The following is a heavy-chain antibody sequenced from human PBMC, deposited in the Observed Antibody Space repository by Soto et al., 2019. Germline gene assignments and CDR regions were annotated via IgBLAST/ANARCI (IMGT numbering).Heavy chain of an antibody. V-gene: IGHV3-23*01. CDR2: VSGSVGAT. Sequence: EVQLLESGGGLVQPGGSLRLSCAASGLTFSSYAMSWVRQAPGKGLEWVSAVSGSVGATYYADSVKGRFTISRDNSKDTLYLRRNSLRAEDTAVYYCANPGGVVDLTYAFDICGQGTMVTVSS. D-gene: IGHD3-16*01. CDR1: GLTFSSYA. J-gene: IGHJ3*02. CDR3: ANPGGVVDLTYAFDI.